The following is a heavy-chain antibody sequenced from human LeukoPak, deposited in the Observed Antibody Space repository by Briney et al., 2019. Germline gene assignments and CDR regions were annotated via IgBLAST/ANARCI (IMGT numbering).Heavy chain of an antibody. D-gene: IGHD6-13*01. CDR2: ISAYNGNK. CDR1: GYTFTSYG. CDR3: ARVRNIAAAAYFDY. V-gene: IGHV1-18*01. Sequence: GASVKVSCKASGYTFTSYGISWVRQAPGQGLEWMGWISAYNGNKNYAQKLQGRVTMTTDTSTSTAYMELRSLRSDDTAVYYCARVRNIAAAAYFDYWGQGTLVTVSS. J-gene: IGHJ4*02.